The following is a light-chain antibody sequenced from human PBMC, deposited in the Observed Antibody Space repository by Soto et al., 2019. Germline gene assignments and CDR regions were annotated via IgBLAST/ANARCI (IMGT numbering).Light chain of an antibody. CDR3: QQYNNWPTWT. J-gene: IGKJ1*01. CDR2: GAS. CDR1: QSVGSK. Sequence: EIVMPQSPATLSVSPGERVTLSWRGRQSVGSKLAGYQQKPGQAPRPLTYGASTRATGIPARFSGSASETEFTLTIRSLQPQDSAVYFCQQYNNWPTWTFRQGTKVDIK. V-gene: IGKV3-15*01.